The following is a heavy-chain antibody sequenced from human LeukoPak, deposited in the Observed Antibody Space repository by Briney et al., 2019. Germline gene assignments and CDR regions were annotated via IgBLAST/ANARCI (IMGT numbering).Heavy chain of an antibody. CDR3: ARVYYDSSGSGAFDI. Sequence: ASVKVSCKASGYTFTGYYMHWVRQAPGQGLEWMGWINPNSGGTNYAQKFQGWVTMTRDTSISTAYMELSGLRSDDTAVYYCARVYYDSSGSGAFDIRGQGTMVTVSS. J-gene: IGHJ3*02. D-gene: IGHD3-22*01. CDR2: INPNSGGT. CDR1: GYTFTGYY. V-gene: IGHV1-2*04.